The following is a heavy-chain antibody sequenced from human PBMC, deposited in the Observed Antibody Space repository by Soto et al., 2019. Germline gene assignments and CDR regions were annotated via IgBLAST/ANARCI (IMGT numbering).Heavy chain of an antibody. CDR3: ARLNYCSGGSCYHYYYYYGMDV. CDR2: INSDGSST. Sequence: GGSLRLSCAASGFTFSSYWMHWVRQAPGKWLVWVSRINSDGSSTSYADSVKGRFTISRDNAKNTLYLQMNSLRAEDTAVYYCARLNYCSGGSCYHYYYYYGMDVWGQGXTVTVYS. J-gene: IGHJ6*02. D-gene: IGHD2-15*01. V-gene: IGHV3-74*01. CDR1: GFTFSSYW.